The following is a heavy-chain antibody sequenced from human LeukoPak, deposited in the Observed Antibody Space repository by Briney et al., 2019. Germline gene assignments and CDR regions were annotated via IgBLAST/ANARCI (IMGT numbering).Heavy chain of an antibody. CDR3: ARKREGPTTGIDY. D-gene: IGHD1-26*01. CDR1: GGSISSTNSY. Sequence: SETLSLTCTVSGGSISSTNSYWGWIRQSPRTGLEWIGNIYSSGSSYYNPSLKSRVTISIDTSENQFSLKLTSMTAADTAVYYCARKREGPTTGIDYWGQGTLVTVSS. CDR2: IYSSGSS. V-gene: IGHV4-39*07. J-gene: IGHJ4*02.